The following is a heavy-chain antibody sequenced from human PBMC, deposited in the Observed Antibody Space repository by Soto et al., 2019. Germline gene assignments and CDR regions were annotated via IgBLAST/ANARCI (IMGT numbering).Heavy chain of an antibody. CDR2: ISSSSSTI. J-gene: IGHJ6*02. CDR1: GFTFSSYS. V-gene: IGHV3-48*02. D-gene: IGHD3-3*01. Sequence: PGGSLRLSCAASGFTFSSYSMNWVRQAPGKGLEWVSYISSSSSTIYYADSVKGRFTISRGNAKNSLYLQMNSLRDEDTAVYYCARDPSGYYYYYGMDVWGQGTTVTVSS. CDR3: ARDPSGYYYYYGMDV.